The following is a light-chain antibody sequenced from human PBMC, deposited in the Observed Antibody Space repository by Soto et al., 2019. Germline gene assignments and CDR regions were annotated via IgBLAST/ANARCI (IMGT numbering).Light chain of an antibody. V-gene: IGKV1-13*02. J-gene: IGKJ5*01. CDR2: DAS. CDR1: QGISSA. CDR3: QQLNSYPFT. Sequence: AIHLTQSPSSLSASVGDRVTITCRASQGISSALAWYQHKPGRPPRVLIYDASSLQSGVPSRFSGSESGTECTLTISSLQPEESVTYYCQQLNSYPFTFGQGTRLEIK.